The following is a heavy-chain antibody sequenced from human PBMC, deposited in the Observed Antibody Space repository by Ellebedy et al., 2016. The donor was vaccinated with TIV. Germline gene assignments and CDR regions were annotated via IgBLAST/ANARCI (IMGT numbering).Heavy chain of an antibody. CDR1: GFSFDVYA. J-gene: IGHJ4*02. V-gene: IGHV3-43*02. CDR2: ISGDGVAT. D-gene: IGHD6-19*01. CDR3: VTTARSAWHFDY. Sequence: GESLKISCTASGFSFDVYAMHWVRQTPVKGLEWVSFISGDGVATHYADFVQGRFTISRDNSKNSLYLRMDGLRREDTALYYCVTTARSAWHFDYWGQGTLVTVSS.